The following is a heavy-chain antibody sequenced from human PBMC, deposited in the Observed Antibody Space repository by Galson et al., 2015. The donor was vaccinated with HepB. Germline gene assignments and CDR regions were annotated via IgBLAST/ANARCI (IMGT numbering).Heavy chain of an antibody. CDR1: GFTFSSYG. Sequence: SLRLSCAASGFTFSSYGMHWVRQAPGKGLEWVAVISYDGSNKYYADSVKGRFTISRDNSKNTLYLQMNSLRAEDTAVYYCVKSFGRDGYESFGYRGPGTLVHVS. CDR3: VKSFGRDGYESFGY. J-gene: IGHJ4*02. CDR2: ISYDGSNK. V-gene: IGHV3-30*18. D-gene: IGHD5-24*01.